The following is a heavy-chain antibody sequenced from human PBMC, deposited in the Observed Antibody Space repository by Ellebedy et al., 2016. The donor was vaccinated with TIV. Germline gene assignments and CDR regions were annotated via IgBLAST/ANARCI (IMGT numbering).Heavy chain of an antibody. V-gene: IGHV3-30-3*01. J-gene: IGHJ4*02. Sequence: GGSLRLXXAASGFTFSSYAMHWVRQAPGKGLEWVAVISYDGSNKYYADSVKGRFTISRDNSKNTLYLQMNSLRAEDTAVYYCARGDSSGYFDYWGQGTLVTVSS. CDR1: GFTFSSYA. CDR3: ARGDSSGYFDY. D-gene: IGHD3-22*01. CDR2: ISYDGSNK.